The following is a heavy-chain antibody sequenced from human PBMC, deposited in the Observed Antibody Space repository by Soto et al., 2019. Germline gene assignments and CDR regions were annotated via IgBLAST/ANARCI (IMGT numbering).Heavy chain of an antibody. CDR3: AEFFRRAEDGKEGYYGMAV. V-gene: IGHV1-69*13. J-gene: IGHJ6*02. D-gene: IGHD6-13*01. Sequence: SVKVSCKASGGTFSSYAISGVRQSPGQGLEWMGGIIPIFGTANYAQKFQGRVTITADESTSTAYMELSSLRSEDTAVYYCAEFFRRAEDGKEGYYGMAVWGQGTTVTVSS. CDR1: GGTFSSYA. CDR2: IIPIFGTA.